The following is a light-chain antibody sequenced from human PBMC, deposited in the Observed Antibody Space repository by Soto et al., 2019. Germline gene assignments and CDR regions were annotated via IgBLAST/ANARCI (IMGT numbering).Light chain of an antibody. Sequence: EIVLTQSPATLSLSPGERATLSCRAGQSVSSYLAWYQQKPGQAPRLLIYDVSNRATGIPARFSGSGSGTDFTLTISSLEPEDFAVYYCQQRSNWPPTWTFGQGTKVDIK. CDR3: QQRSNWPPTWT. CDR2: DVS. V-gene: IGKV3-11*01. CDR1: QSVSSY. J-gene: IGKJ1*01.